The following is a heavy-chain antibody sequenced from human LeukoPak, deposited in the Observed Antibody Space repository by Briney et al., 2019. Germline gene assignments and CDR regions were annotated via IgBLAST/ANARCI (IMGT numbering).Heavy chain of an antibody. V-gene: IGHV1-2*02. CDR2: INPSSGGT. J-gene: IGHJ6*03. D-gene: IGHD5-12*01. CDR3: ARGGLVASSDYYYYYMDV. CDR1: GYRFIGYF. Sequence: AVKVSCKASGYRFIGYFMHWVRQPPGQGLEWMGWINPSSGGTNYAQNFQGRVTMTRNTSMNTVYMDLGRLRSDDTAVYYYARGGLVASSDYYYYYMDVWGKGTTVTVSS.